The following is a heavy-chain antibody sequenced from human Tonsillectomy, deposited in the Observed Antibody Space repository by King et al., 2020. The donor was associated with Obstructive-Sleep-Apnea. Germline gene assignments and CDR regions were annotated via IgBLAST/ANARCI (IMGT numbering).Heavy chain of an antibody. J-gene: IGHJ3*02. CDR2: IYYGGST. CDR1: GGSISYYY. Sequence: QLQESGPGLVQPSETLSLTCTVPGGSISYYYWTWIRQPPGKGLEWIGYIYYGGSTNYNPSFKSRVTISGDTSQNQFSLKLTSVTAADTAVYYWARGVGSGAPDDAFDIWGQGTMVTVSS. D-gene: IGHD1-26*01. V-gene: IGHV4-59*01. CDR3: ARGVGSGAPDDAFDI.